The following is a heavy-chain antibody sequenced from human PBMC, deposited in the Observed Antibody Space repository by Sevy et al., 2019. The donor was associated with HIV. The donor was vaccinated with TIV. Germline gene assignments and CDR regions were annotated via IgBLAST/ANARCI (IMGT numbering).Heavy chain of an antibody. D-gene: IGHD6-13*01. CDR2: ISGSGGST. V-gene: IGHV3-23*01. CDR1: GFTFSSYA. J-gene: IGHJ4*02. CDR3: AKDVAAALGYFDY. Sequence: GGSLRLSCAASGFTFSSYAMSWVRQAPGKGLEWVSAISGSGGSTYYADSVKGRFTISRDNSKNTLYLQMNSLRAEDTAVYCCAKDVAAALGYFDYWGQGTLVTVSS.